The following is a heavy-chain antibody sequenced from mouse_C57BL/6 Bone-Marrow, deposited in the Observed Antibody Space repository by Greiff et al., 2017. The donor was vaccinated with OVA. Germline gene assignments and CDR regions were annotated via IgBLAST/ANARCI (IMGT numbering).Heavy chain of an antibody. V-gene: IGHV5-17*01. J-gene: IGHJ4*01. CDR3: ARENYVGRGAMDY. CDR1: GFTFSDYG. Sequence: VQLKQSGGGLVKPGGSLKLSCAASGFTFSDYGMHWVRQAPEKGLEWVAYISSGSSTIYYADTVKGRFTISRDNAKNTLFLQMTSLRSEDTAMYYCARENYVGRGAMDYWGQGTSVTVSS. CDR2: ISSGSSTI. D-gene: IGHD1-1*01.